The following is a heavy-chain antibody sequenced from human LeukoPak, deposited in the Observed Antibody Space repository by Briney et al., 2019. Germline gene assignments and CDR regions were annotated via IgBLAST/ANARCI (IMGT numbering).Heavy chain of an antibody. D-gene: IGHD2-2*01. Sequence: SETLSLTCAVSGGSISSGGYSWSWIRQPPGKGLEWIAYIYHSGSTYYNPSLKSRVTISVDRSKNQFSLKLSSVTAADTAVYYCARVGCSSTSCPPVGNWFDPWGQGTLVTVSS. CDR2: IYHSGST. V-gene: IGHV4-30-2*01. CDR3: ARVGCSSTSCPPVGNWFDP. CDR1: GGSISSGGYS. J-gene: IGHJ5*02.